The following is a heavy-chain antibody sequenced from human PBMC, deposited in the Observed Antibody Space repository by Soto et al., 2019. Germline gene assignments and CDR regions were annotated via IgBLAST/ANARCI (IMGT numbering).Heavy chain of an antibody. V-gene: IGHV4-59*13. J-gene: IGHJ4*02. CDR1: GGTISNYY. CDR2: IYDYGST. D-gene: IGHD4-4*01. Sequence: SETLSLTCTVSGGTISNYYWSWIRQPPGKGLEWIGYIYDYGSTNYNPSLKSRVIISVDTSKSQFSLRLRSVTAADTAVYFCARDGEDYRRHYLDYWGQGILVTVSS. CDR3: ARDGEDYRRHYLDY.